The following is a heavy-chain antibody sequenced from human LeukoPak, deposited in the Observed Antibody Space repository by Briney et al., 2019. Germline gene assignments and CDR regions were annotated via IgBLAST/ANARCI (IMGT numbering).Heavy chain of an antibody. Sequence: GGSLRLSCVGSGFTFRNHWVNWVRQSPRKGLEWVANIKQDGIDIYYVDSARGRFTVSRDNAKNSAFLQMNSLRAEDTAIYYCATISAQTFDIWGQGTLVSVSS. CDR1: GFTFRNHW. CDR3: ATISAQTFDI. J-gene: IGHJ3*02. D-gene: IGHD5-24*01. V-gene: IGHV3-7*01. CDR2: IKQDGIDI.